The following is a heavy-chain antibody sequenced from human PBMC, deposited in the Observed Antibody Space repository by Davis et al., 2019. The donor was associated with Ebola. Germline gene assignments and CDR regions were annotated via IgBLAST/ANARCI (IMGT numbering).Heavy chain of an antibody. Sequence: PGGSLRLSCAVSAFTFNGSAMHWVRQASGKGLEWVGQIRSKANNYATVYAESVKGRFSISRDDSKNTAYLQMDSLKIEETAIYYCTRDYYDSSGYPAHDAFDVWGQGTMVTVSS. V-gene: IGHV3-73*01. J-gene: IGHJ3*01. D-gene: IGHD3-22*01. CDR2: IRSKANNYAT. CDR1: AFTFNGSA. CDR3: TRDYYDSSGYPAHDAFDV.